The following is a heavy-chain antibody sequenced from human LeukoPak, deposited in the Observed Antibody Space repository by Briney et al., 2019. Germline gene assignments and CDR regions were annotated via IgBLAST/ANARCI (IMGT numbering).Heavy chain of an antibody. J-gene: IGHJ4*02. D-gene: IGHD3-22*01. CDR1: GGSISSYY. CDR3: ARSVAYYYDSSGSLFDY. Sequence: PSETLSLTCTVSGGSISSYYWSWIRQPAGKGLEWIGRIYTSGSTNYNPSLKSRVTISVDTSKNQFSLKLSSVTAADTAVYYCARSVAYYYDSSGSLFDYWGQGTLVTVSS. CDR2: IYTSGST. V-gene: IGHV4-4*07.